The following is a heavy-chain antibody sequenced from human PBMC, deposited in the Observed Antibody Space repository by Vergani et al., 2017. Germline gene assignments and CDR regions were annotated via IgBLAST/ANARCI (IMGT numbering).Heavy chain of an antibody. V-gene: IGHV1-8*03. Sequence: QVQLVQSGAEVKKPGASVKVSCKASGYTFTSYDINWVRQATGQGLEWMGWMNPNSGNTGYAQKFQGRVTITRNTSISTADMELSSLRSEDTAVYYCARGGPRIAVAGTYYYYYGMDVWGQGTTVTVSS. CDR1: GYTFTSYD. CDR2: MNPNSGNT. CDR3: ARGGPRIAVAGTYYYYYGMDV. J-gene: IGHJ6*02. D-gene: IGHD6-19*01.